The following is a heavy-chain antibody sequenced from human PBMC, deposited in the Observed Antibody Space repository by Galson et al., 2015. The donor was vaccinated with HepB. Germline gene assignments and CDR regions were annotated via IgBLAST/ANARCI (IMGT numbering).Heavy chain of an antibody. V-gene: IGHV3-30*18. CDR1: GFTFSSYG. CDR2: ISYDGSNK. CDR3: AKDGGRQRGYYYYYGMDV. Sequence: SLRLSCAASGFTFSSYGMHWVRQAPGKGLEWVAVISYDGSNKYYADSVKGRFTISRDNSKNTLYLQMNSLRAEDTAVYYCAKDGGRQRGYYYYYGMDVWGQGTTVTVSS. D-gene: IGHD3-16*01. J-gene: IGHJ6*02.